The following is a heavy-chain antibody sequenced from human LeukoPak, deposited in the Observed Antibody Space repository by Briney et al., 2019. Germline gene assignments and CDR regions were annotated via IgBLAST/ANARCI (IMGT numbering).Heavy chain of an antibody. CDR3: TKDVTGNYDS. D-gene: IGHD1-20*01. CDR2: INTDGSST. CDR1: GFTFSNHW. J-gene: IGHJ4*02. V-gene: IGHV3-74*01. Sequence: GGSLRLSCAASGFTFSNHWMNWVRQAPGKGLVWVSRINTDGSSTNYADSVKGRFTISRDNAKNTMYLQMNSLRAEDTAVYYCTKDVTGNYDSWGQGTLVTVSS.